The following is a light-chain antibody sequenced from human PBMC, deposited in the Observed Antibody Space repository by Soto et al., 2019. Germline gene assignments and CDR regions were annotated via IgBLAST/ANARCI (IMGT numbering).Light chain of an antibody. Sequence: EIVLTQSPATLSLSPGERATLSCRASQSVGSNLAWYKQKPGQAPRLLIYDASKRATGIPARFSGSGSGTDFTLTVSSLESEDFAVYYGQQRSKWPLTFGGGTKVEIK. CDR2: DAS. V-gene: IGKV3-11*01. CDR3: QQRSKWPLT. J-gene: IGKJ4*01. CDR1: QSVGSN.